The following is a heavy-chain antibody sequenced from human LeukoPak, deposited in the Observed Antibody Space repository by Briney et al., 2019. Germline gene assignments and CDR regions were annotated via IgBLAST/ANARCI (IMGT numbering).Heavy chain of an antibody. V-gene: IGHV3-30*04. CDR3: ARDKSVESHRPHHYYMDV. D-gene: IGHD5-24*01. Sequence: PGGSLRLSCAASGFTFSSYSMHWVRQAPGKGLEWVAVISYDGSNKYYADSVKGRFTISRDNSKNTLYLQMNSLRAEDTAVYYCARDKSVESHRPHHYYMDVWGKGTTVTVSS. CDR1: GFTFSSYS. J-gene: IGHJ6*03. CDR2: ISYDGSNK.